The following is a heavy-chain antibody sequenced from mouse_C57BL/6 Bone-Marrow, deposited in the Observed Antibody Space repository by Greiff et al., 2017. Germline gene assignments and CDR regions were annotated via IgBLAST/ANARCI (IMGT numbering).Heavy chain of an antibody. V-gene: IGHV1-26*01. CDR1: GYTFTDYY. D-gene: IGHD1-1*01. CDR2: INPNNGGT. Sequence: EVQLQQSGPELVKPGASVKISCKASGYTFTDYYMNWVKQSHGKSLEWIGDINPNNGGTSYNQKFKGKATLTVDKSSSTAYMELRSLTSEDSAVYYCARRRGNYYYFDYWGQGTTLTVSS. J-gene: IGHJ2*01. CDR3: ARRRGNYYYFDY.